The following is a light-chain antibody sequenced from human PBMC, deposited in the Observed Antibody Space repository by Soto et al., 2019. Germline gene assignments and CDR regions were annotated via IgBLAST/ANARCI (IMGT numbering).Light chain of an antibody. CDR1: QSVSGNY. Sequence: EVVMTQSPATLSVSPGEIATLSFSASQSVSGNYLAWYQQKPGQAPRLLMSGASNRATGIPDGFTGSGSGTDFTLTISRLEPEDFAVYYCHQYGSSPPTFGQGTKVDIK. CDR2: GAS. V-gene: IGKV3-20*01. CDR3: HQYGSSPPT. J-gene: IGKJ1*01.